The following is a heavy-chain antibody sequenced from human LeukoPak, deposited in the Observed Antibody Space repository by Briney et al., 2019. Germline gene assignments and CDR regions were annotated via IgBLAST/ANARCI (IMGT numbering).Heavy chain of an antibody. V-gene: IGHV4-61*02. CDR2: IYTSGST. J-gene: IGHJ4*02. D-gene: IGHD1-26*01. CDR1: GGSISSGSYY. CDR3: ARDSGSYYGVDY. Sequence: PSQTLSLTCTVSGGSISSGSYYWSWIRQPAGKGLEWIGRIYTSGSTNYNPSLKSRVTISVDTSKNQFSLKLSSLTAADTAVYYCARDSGSYYGVDYWGQGTLVTVSS.